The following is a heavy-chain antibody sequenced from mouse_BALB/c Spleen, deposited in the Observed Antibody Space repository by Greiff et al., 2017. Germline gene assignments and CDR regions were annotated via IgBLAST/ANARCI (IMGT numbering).Heavy chain of an antibody. D-gene: IGHD1-1*01. V-gene: IGHV14-1*02. CDR3: ARSYYDYPDY. CDR2: IDPENGNT. Sequence: EVKLMESGAELVRPGALVKLSCKASGFNIQNYYMHWVKQRPEQGLEWIGWIDPENGNTIYDPKFQGKASITADTSSNTAYLQLSSLTSEDTAVYYCARSYYDYPDYWGQGTTLTVSS. J-gene: IGHJ2*01. CDR1: GFNIQNYY.